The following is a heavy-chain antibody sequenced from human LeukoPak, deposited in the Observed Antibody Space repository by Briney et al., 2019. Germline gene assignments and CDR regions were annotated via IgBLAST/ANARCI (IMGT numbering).Heavy chain of an antibody. Sequence: PGRSLRLSCAASGFTFSSYGMHWVRQAPGKGLEWVAVIWYDGSNKYYADSVKGRFTISRDNSKNTLNLQMNSLRAEDTAVYYCARDGRITMTRGVLGTFDYWGQGTLVTVSS. V-gene: IGHV3-33*01. CDR3: ARDGRITMTRGVLGTFDY. J-gene: IGHJ4*02. D-gene: IGHD3-22*01. CDR2: IWYDGSNK. CDR1: GFTFSSYG.